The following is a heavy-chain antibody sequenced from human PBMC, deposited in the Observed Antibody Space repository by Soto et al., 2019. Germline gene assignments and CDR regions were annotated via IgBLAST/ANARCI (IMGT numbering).Heavy chain of an antibody. CDR1: GFTCSSDA. J-gene: IGHJ6*02. CDR3: AKDRLVEVVPAGTPSGDYYYGMDV. Sequence: GGSLRRSCAASGFTCSSDAMSWIRLAPGKGLEWVSAISGSGGSTYYADSVKGRFTISRDNSKNTLYLQMNSLRAEDTAVYYCAKDRLVEVVPAGTPSGDYYYGMDVWGQGTTVTVSS. V-gene: IGHV3-23*01. CDR2: ISGSGGST. D-gene: IGHD2-2*01.